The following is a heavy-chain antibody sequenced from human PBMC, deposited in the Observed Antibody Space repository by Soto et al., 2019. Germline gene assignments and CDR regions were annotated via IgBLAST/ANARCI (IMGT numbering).Heavy chain of an antibody. CDR1: GDSISSGGYY. CDR2: IYSNGYT. D-gene: IGHD2-8*01. CDR3: ARRGYCTNGVCYYGMDV. Sequence: SETLSLTCTVSGDSISSGGYYWSWIRQHPGKGLEWMGYIYSNGYTYYNPSLKSRVTISVDKSQNQFSLKLSSVTAADTAVYYCARRGYCTNGVCYYGMDVWGQGTTVTVSS. J-gene: IGHJ6*02. V-gene: IGHV4-31*09.